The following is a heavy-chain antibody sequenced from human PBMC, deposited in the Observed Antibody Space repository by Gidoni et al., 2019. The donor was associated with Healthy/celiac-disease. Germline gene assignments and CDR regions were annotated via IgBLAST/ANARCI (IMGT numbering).Heavy chain of an antibody. D-gene: IGHD6-19*01. CDR3: ASRRIAVAGRAFDI. Sequence: QLQLQESGPGLVKPSETLSLTCTVSGGSISSSSYYWGWIRQPPGKGLEWIGSIYYSGSTYYNPSLKSRVTISVDTSKNQFSLKLSSVTAADTAVYYCASRRIAVAGRAFDIWGQGTMVTVSS. CDR1: GGSISSSSYY. V-gene: IGHV4-39*01. CDR2: IYYSGST. J-gene: IGHJ3*02.